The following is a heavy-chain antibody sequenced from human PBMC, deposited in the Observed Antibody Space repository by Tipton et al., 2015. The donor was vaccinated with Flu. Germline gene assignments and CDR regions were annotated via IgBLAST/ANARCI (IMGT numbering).Heavy chain of an antibody. D-gene: IGHD6-13*01. V-gene: IGHV4-34*01. CDR3: AAGSSWYTENHYHYYGMDV. CDR2: ITHVGNT. J-gene: IGHJ6*02. Sequence: TLSLTCDVYGGSFSTHYWSWIRQAPGKGLEWIGEITHVGNTNYNPSLKSRVTILIDASKNEFSLKVTSVTAADTAVYYCAAGSSWYTENHYHYYGMDVWDQGTTVTV. CDR1: GGSFSTHY.